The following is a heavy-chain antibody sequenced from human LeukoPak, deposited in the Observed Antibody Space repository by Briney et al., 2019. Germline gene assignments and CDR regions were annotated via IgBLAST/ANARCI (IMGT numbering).Heavy chain of an antibody. CDR3: ARDGGSGCYPDY. V-gene: IGHV3-21*01. CDR2: ISSSSSYI. J-gene: IGHJ4*02. D-gene: IGHD3-10*01. Sequence: GGSLRLSCAASGFTFSSYSMNWVRQAPGKGLEWVSSISSSSSYIYYADSVKGRFTISRDNAKNSLYLQMNSLRAEDTAVYYCARDGGSGCYPDYWGQGTLVTVSS. CDR1: GFTFSSYS.